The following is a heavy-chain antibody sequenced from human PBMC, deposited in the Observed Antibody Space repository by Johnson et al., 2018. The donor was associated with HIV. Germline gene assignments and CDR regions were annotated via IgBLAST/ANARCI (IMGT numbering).Heavy chain of an antibody. CDR2: INWNGGST. Sequence: VQLVESGGGVVRPGGSLRLSCAASGFTFNDYGMTWVRQAPGKGLEWVSGINWNGGSTDYADSVKGRFTISRDNAKNSLYLQMNSLRAEDTAVYYCAKDQGGTVAGAYAFDIWGQGTMVTVS. D-gene: IGHD4-23*01. CDR3: AKDQGGTVAGAYAFDI. V-gene: IGHV3-20*04. CDR1: GFTFNDYG. J-gene: IGHJ3*02.